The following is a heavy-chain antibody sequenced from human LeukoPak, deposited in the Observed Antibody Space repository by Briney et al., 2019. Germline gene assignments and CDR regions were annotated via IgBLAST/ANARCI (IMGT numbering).Heavy chain of an antibody. CDR3: AKDRYSRGPYYFDY. CDR1: GFTFSSYG. J-gene: IGHJ4*02. D-gene: IGHD1-1*01. Sequence: GGSLRLSCAASGFTFSSYGMHWVRQAPGKALEWVAVISYDGSNKYYADSVKGRFTISRDNSKNTLYLQMNSLRAEDTAVYYCAKDRYSRGPYYFDYWAREPWSPSPQ. CDR2: ISYDGSNK. V-gene: IGHV3-30*18.